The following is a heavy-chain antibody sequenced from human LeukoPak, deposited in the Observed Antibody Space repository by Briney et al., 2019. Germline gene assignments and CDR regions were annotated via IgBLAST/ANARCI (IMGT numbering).Heavy chain of an antibody. V-gene: IGHV3-7*01. CDR3: ARDQYGDYPLDY. D-gene: IGHD4-17*01. CDR2: IKHDGSDK. CDR1: GFTFSSYL. J-gene: IGHJ4*02. Sequence: GGSLRLSCAASGFTFSSYLMNWVRQAPGKGLEWVAYIKHDGSDKKYVDSVKGRFTISRDNAKNSLYLQMNSLRAEDTAVYYCARDQYGDYPLDYWGQGTLVTVSS.